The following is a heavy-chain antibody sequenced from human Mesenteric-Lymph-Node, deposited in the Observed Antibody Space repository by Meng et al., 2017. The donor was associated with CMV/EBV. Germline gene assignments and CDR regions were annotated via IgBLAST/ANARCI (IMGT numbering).Heavy chain of an antibody. CDR3: ARGRFDP. V-gene: IGHV4-34*01. J-gene: IGHJ5*02. Sequence: ETLSLTGAVYGGSFSGYYWSWIRQPPGKGLEWIGEINHSGSTNYNPSLKSRVTISVDTSKNQFSLKLSSVTAADTAVYYCARGRFDPWGQGTLVTVSS. CDR2: INHSGST. CDR1: GGSFSGYY.